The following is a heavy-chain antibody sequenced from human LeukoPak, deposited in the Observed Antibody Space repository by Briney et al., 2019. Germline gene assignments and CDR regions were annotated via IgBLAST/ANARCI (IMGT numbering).Heavy chain of an antibody. CDR2: IYYSGSSYHSGST. V-gene: IGHV4-61*01. J-gene: IGHJ4*02. CDR1: GGSVSSGSYY. CDR3: ARDRVHFDF. Sequence: PSETLSLTCTVSGGSVSSGSYYWSWIRQPPGKGLEWIGYIYYSGSSYHSGSTNYNPSLKSRVTISVEASENQFSLKLSSVTAADTAVYYCARDRVHFDFWGQGTLLTVSS.